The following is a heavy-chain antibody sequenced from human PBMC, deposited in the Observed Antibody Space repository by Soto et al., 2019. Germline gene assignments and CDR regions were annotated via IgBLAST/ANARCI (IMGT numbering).Heavy chain of an antibody. CDR1: GFRFSFYT. D-gene: IGHD4-4*01. CDR3: ARDLETTVAAFDF. Sequence: VGSLRLSCAASGFRFSFYTMNWVRQAPWKRLEWVASISGTGGSIYYADSVKGRFTISRDNAKSSLYLQMNSLRVEDTAVYYCARDLETTVAAFDFWGLGTLVTVS. V-gene: IGHV3-21*01. CDR2: ISGTGGSI. J-gene: IGHJ4*02.